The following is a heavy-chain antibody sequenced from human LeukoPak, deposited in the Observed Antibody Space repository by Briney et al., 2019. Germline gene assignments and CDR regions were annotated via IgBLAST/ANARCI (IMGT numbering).Heavy chain of an antibody. CDR2: IYYSGST. CDR3: ARSVGEKTPFDY. CDR1: GGSFSGYY. V-gene: IGHV4-59*01. Sequence: SETLSLTCAVYGGSFSGYYWGWIRQPPGKGLEWIGYIYYSGSTNYNPSLKSRVTISVDTSKNQFSLKLSSVSAADTAVYYCARSVGEKTPFDYWGQGTLVTVSS. J-gene: IGHJ4*02. D-gene: IGHD3-10*01.